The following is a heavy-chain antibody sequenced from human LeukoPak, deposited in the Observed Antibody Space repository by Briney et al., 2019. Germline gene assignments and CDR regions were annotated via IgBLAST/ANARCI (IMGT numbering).Heavy chain of an antibody. CDR1: GFTFNGYY. CDR2: IHPYSGGS. V-gene: IGHV1-2*06. D-gene: IGHD1-26*01. CDR3: ASAVPAIVIPQNGFDI. Sequence: GASVKVSCKASGFTFNGYYVHWERQAPGQGLEWMGRIHPYSGGSNSAQKFQGRVAMARDMSINTVYMELSGLRSDDTALYYCASAVPAIVIPQNGFDIWGPGTMVTVSS. J-gene: IGHJ3*02.